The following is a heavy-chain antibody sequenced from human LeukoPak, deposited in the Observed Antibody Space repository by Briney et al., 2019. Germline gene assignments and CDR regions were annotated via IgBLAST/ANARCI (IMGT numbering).Heavy chain of an antibody. CDR1: GGSISSGGYY. V-gene: IGHV4-31*03. CDR3: ASVRSETDYYYYYMDV. Sequence: HSETLSLTCTVSGGSISSGGYYWSWIRQHPGKGLEWIGYIYYSGSTYYNPSLKSRVTISVDTSKNQFSLKLSSVTAADTAVYYCASVRSETDYYYYYMDVWGKGTTVTVSS. D-gene: IGHD3-10*01. J-gene: IGHJ6*03. CDR2: IYYSGST.